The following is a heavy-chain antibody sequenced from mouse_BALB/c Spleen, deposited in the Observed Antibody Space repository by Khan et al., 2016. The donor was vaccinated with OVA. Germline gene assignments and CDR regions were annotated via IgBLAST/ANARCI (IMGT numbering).Heavy chain of an antibody. V-gene: IGHV1S81*02. J-gene: IGHJ3*01. CDR1: GYTFTSYW. Sequence: QVQLKQSGAELVKPGASVNLSCKASGYTFTSYWMHWVKQRPGQGLDWIGYINPSDGRTHYNESFRNKATLTVDKSSNTAYMQVSSLTSEDSAVYYCARGGDGSFAYWGQGTLVTVSA. D-gene: IGHD2-3*01. CDR3: ARGGDGSFAY. CDR2: INPSDGRT.